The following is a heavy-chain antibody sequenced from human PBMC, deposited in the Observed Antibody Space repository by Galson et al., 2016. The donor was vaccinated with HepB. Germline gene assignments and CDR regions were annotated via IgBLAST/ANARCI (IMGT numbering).Heavy chain of an antibody. Sequence: TLSLTCTVSGGSMNSASYYWGWIRQSPGKGLEWIASINYSGTTYYNLSFKSRVSMSVDTSKNQLSLRLTSVTAADSAVYYCARDVEDNGDYAWFDPWGQGTLVTVAS. CDR2: INYSGTT. J-gene: IGHJ5*02. D-gene: IGHD4-17*01. CDR3: ARDVEDNGDYAWFDP. V-gene: IGHV4-39*07. CDR1: GGSMNSASYY.